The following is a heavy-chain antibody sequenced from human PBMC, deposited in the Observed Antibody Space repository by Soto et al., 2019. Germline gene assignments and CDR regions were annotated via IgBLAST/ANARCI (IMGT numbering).Heavy chain of an antibody. CDR2: IWYDGSNK. D-gene: IGHD2-15*01. J-gene: IGHJ6*03. Sequence: GGSLRLSCAASGFTFSSYGMHWVRQAPGKGLEWVAVIWYDGSNKYYADSVKGRFTISRDNSKNTLYLQMNSLRAEDTAVYYCARDFPIVVVVAARGGYMDVWGKGTTVTVSS. V-gene: IGHV3-33*01. CDR3: ARDFPIVVVVAARGGYMDV. CDR1: GFTFSSYG.